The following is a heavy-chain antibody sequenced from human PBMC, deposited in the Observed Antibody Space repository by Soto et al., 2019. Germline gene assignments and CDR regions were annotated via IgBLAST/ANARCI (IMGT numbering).Heavy chain of an antibody. CDR3: ARPRKGFDAFDI. Sequence: QVQLVESGGSVVQPGRSVRLSCAASGFTFSSYGMHWVRQAPGKGLEWVAVIWYDGSNKYYADSVKGRFTISRDNSKNTLYLQMNSLRAEDTAVYYCARPRKGFDAFDIWGQGTMVTVSS. CDR1: GFTFSSYG. J-gene: IGHJ3*02. CDR2: IWYDGSNK. V-gene: IGHV3-33*01.